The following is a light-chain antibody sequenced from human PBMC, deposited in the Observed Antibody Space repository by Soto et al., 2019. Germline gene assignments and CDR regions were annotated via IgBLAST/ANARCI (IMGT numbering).Light chain of an antibody. CDR2: GAS. CDR1: QTISNRL. J-gene: IGKJ1*01. Sequence: EIVLTQSPGTLSLSPGERATLSCRASQTISNRLLAWYQQKPGQSPRLLIYGASSRATGIPDRFIGSGSGTDYTLTVSSLEPEDFAVYYCQQRSNLPWTFGQGTKVDNK. V-gene: IGKV3D-20*02. CDR3: QQRSNLPWT.